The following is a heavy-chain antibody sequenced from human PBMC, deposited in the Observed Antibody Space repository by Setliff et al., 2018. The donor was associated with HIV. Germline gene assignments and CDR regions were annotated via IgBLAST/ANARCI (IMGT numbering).Heavy chain of an antibody. Sequence: PGGSLRLSCAASEFTFSSYGMHWVRQAPGKGLEWMANIKEDGSEKYYVDSVKGRFTISRDNTKNSLYLQMNSLRTEDTALYYCSKGHPDGDPYYFDHWGQGTLVTVSS. V-gene: IGHV3-7*03. CDR2: IKEDGSEK. CDR3: SKGHPDGDPYYFDH. CDR1: EFTFSSYG. D-gene: IGHD2-21*02. J-gene: IGHJ4*02.